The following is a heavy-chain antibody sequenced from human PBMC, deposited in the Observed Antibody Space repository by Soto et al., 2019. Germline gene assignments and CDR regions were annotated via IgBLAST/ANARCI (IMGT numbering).Heavy chain of an antibody. D-gene: IGHD3-10*01. CDR2: VSAYNGNT. V-gene: IGHV1-18*01. CDR3: ARVLNSRTRGVIIDYYYYYGMDV. Sequence: GGPVKVSCKASGYTFSSYGISWGRQAPGQGLEGMGWVSAYNGNTNYAQKLQGRVTMTTDTSTSTAYMELRSLRSDDTAVYYCARVLNSRTRGVIIDYYYYYGMDVWGQGTTVTVSS. CDR1: GYTFSSYG. J-gene: IGHJ6*02.